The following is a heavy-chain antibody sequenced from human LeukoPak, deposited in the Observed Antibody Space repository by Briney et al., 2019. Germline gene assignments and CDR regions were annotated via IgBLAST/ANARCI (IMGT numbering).Heavy chain of an antibody. CDR3: ARTPPEYYDFWSGYQYYFDY. CDR2: INPNSGGT. J-gene: IGHJ4*02. Sequence: ASVKVSCKASGYTFTGYYMHCVRQAPGQGLEWMGWINPNSGGTNYAQKFQGRVTMTRDTSISTAYMELSRLRSDDTAVYYCARTPPEYYDFWSGYQYYFDYWGQGTLVTVSS. D-gene: IGHD3-3*01. V-gene: IGHV1-2*02. CDR1: GYTFTGYY.